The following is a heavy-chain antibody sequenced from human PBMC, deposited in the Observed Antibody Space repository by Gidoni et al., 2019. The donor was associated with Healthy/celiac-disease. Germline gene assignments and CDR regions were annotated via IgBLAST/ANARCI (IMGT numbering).Heavy chain of an antibody. CDR2: INHSGST. Sequence: QVQLQQWGAGLLKPSETLSLTCAVYGGSFSGYYWSWIRQPPGKGLEWIGEINHSGSTNYNASLKSRVTISVDTSKNQFSLKLSSVTAADTAVYYCARGTTDIVVVVAAPDYYYGMDVWGQGTTVTVSS. D-gene: IGHD2-15*01. CDR1: GGSFSGYY. J-gene: IGHJ6*02. CDR3: ARGTTDIVVVVAAPDYYYGMDV. V-gene: IGHV4-34*01.